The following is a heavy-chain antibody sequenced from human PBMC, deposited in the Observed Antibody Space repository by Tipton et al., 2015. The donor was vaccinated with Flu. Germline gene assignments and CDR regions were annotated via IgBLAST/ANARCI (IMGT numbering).Heavy chain of an antibody. CDR1: GYTFTAYY. V-gene: IGHV1-2*06. J-gene: IGHJ4*02. D-gene: IGHD2-15*01. Sequence: QLVQSGAEVKKPGASVKVSCKASGYTFTAYYMHWVRQAPGQGLEWMGRTNLNSGGTNYLQKFQGRVTMTRDTSVSTGYMELSGLRSDDTAVYYCAGRRCSGGTCDLDYWDQGTLVTVSS. CDR3: AGRRCSGGTCDLDY. CDR2: TNLNSGGT.